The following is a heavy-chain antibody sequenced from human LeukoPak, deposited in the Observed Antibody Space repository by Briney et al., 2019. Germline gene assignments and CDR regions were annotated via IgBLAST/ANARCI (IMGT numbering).Heavy chain of an antibody. V-gene: IGHV3-48*01. CDR1: GFTFSSYS. J-gene: IGHJ6*03. Sequence: GGSLRLSCAASGFTFSSYSMNWVRQAPGKGLEWVSYISGSSSTIYYADSVKGRFTLSRDNAKNSLYLQMNSLRADDTTVYYCARGAYYYYYYMDVWGKGTTVTVSS. CDR3: ARGAYYYYYYMDV. CDR2: ISGSSSTI.